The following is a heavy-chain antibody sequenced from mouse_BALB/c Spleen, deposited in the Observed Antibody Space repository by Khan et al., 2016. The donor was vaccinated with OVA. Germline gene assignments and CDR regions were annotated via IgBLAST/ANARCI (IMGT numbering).Heavy chain of an antibody. CDR3: TRLAYYYDSEGVAY. V-gene: IGHV5-6*01. D-gene: IGHD1-1*01. CDR2: VSTGGSYT. J-gene: IGHJ3*01. Sequence: EVELVASGGDLVKPGGSLKLSCAASGFTFSTYGMSWVRQAPDKRLEWVATVSTGGSYTYSPDSVKGRFTISRDTAKNTLYLQMSGLRSEDTAMFYCTRLAYYYDSEGVAYWGQGTLVTVSA. CDR1: GFTFSTYG.